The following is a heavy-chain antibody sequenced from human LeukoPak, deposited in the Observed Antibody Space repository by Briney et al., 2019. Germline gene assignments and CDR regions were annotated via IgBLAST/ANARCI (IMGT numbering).Heavy chain of an antibody. Sequence: SVKVSCKASGCTFSSYAISWVRQAPGQGLDWMGGIIPIFGTANYAQKFQGRVTITTDESTSTAYMELSSLRSEDTAVYYCARGGYNWNYGDYDYVDVWGKGTTVTVSS. CDR1: GCTFSSYA. D-gene: IGHD1-7*01. CDR2: IIPIFGTA. CDR3: ARGGYNWNYGDYDYVDV. J-gene: IGHJ6*03. V-gene: IGHV1-69*05.